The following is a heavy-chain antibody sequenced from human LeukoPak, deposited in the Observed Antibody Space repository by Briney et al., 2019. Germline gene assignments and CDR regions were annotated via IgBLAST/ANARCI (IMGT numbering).Heavy chain of an antibody. CDR1: GYTFTSYD. CDR2: MNPNSGNT. D-gene: IGHD6-6*01. J-gene: IGHJ4*02. Sequence: GASVKVSCKASGYTFTSYDINWVRQATGQGLEWMGWMNPNSGNTGYAQRLQGRVTMTTDTSTSTAYMELRSLRSDDTAVYYCARDGSSSSDYWGQGTLVTVSS. V-gene: IGHV1-8*01. CDR3: ARDGSSSSDY.